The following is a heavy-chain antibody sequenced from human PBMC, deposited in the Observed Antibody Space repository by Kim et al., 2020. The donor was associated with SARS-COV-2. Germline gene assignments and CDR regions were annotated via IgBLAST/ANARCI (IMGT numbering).Heavy chain of an antibody. V-gene: IGHV3-33*01. J-gene: IGHJ4*02. CDR3: ARVPAGVVVTIDY. Sequence: YADSVKGRFTIARDKSKNTLYLQMNSLRAEDTAVYYCARVPAGVVVTIDYWGQGTLVTVSS. D-gene: IGHD2-21*02.